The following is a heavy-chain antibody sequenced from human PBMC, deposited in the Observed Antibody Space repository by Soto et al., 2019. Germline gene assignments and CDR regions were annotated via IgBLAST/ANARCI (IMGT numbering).Heavy chain of an antibody. Sequence: SETLSLTCTVSGGSSSSGGYYWTWIRQHPGKGLEWIGCIYYSGRTYYNPSLKSRLTISVDTSKGQFSLKLSSVTAADTAIYYCARTKDYSSSLDYWGQGALVTVSS. J-gene: IGHJ4*02. D-gene: IGHD6-6*01. CDR1: GGSSSSGGYY. CDR2: IYYSGRT. V-gene: IGHV4-31*03. CDR3: ARTKDYSSSLDY.